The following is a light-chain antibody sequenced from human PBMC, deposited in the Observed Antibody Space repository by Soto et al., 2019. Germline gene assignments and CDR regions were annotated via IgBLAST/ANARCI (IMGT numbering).Light chain of an antibody. J-gene: IGLJ3*02. CDR1: SGHSSYA. CDR3: QTWGTGMQGV. V-gene: IGLV4-69*01. CDR2: LNSDGSH. Sequence: QSVLTQSPSASASLGASVKLTCTLSSGHSSYAIAWHQQQPEKGPRYLMKLNSDGSHSKGDGIPDRFSGSSSGAERYLTISRLQSEDEADYYCQTWGTGMQGVFGGVTQLPVL.